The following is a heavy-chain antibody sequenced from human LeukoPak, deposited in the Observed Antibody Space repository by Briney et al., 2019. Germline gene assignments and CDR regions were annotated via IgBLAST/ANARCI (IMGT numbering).Heavy chain of an antibody. Sequence: PSETLSLTCTVSGGSISSYYWSWIRQPAGTALEWIGRIYTSGTITYNPSLKSRVTMSVDTSKNQFSLKLSSVTAADTAVYYCARSSSSGWGFRFDPWGQGTLVTVSS. CDR3: ARSSSSGWGFRFDP. CDR2: IYTSGTI. J-gene: IGHJ5*02. D-gene: IGHD6-19*01. CDR1: GGSISSYY. V-gene: IGHV4-4*07.